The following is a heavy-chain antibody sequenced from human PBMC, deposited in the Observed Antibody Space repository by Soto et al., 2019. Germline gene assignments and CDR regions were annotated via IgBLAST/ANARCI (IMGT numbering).Heavy chain of an antibody. CDR2: IIPILDIA. CDR1: VSTFSSYP. V-gene: IGHV1-69*04. Sequence: QVQLVQSGAEVKKPGSSVKISCKASVSTFSSYPISWVRQTPGQGLEWMGRIIPILDIANYAQKFQGRVTITADKSTSTAYMELSSLRSEDTAVYYCARDTYYYDSSGRRGISSWGQGTLVTVSS. J-gene: IGHJ5*02. CDR3: ARDTYYYDSSGRRGISS. D-gene: IGHD3-22*01.